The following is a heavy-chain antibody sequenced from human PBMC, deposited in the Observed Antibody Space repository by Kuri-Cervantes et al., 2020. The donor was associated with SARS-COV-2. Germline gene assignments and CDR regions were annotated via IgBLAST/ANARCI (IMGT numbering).Heavy chain of an antibody. D-gene: IGHD6-19*01. Sequence: GESLKISCAASGFTFSSYGMHWVRQAPGKGLEWVAVIWYDGSNKYYADSVKGRFTISRDNSKNTLYLQMNSLRAEDTAVYYCARDPVIERWLADWYFDVWGRGTLVTVSS. CDR3: ARDPVIERWLADWYFDV. CDR2: IWYDGSNK. CDR1: GFTFSSYG. V-gene: IGHV3-33*01. J-gene: IGHJ2*01.